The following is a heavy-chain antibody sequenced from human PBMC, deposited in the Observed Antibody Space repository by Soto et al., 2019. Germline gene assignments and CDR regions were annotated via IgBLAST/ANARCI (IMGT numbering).Heavy chain of an antibody. CDR3: ARAGDRITYYNWFDP. Sequence: QVQLQESGPGLVKPSQTLSLTCTVSGGSISSGGYYWSWIRQHPGKGLEWIGYIYYSGSTYYNPSLKSRVTISVDTSKKQFSLKLSSVTAADTAVYYCARAGDRITYYNWFDPWGQGTLVTVSS. J-gene: IGHJ5*02. CDR1: GGSISSGGYY. D-gene: IGHD1-26*01. CDR2: IYYSGST. V-gene: IGHV4-31*03.